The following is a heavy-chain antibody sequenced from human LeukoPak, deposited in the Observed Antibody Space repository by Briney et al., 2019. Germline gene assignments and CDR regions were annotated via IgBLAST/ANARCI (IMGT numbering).Heavy chain of an antibody. CDR3: AVAGTEGFDY. V-gene: IGHV3-74*01. CDR1: GFTFSSYW. Sequence: GGSLRLSYAASGFTFSSYWMHWVRQAPGKGLVWVSRINSDGSSTSYADSVKGRFTISRDNAKDTLYLQMNSLRAEDTAVYYCAVAGTEGFDYWGQGTLVTVSS. J-gene: IGHJ4*02. D-gene: IGHD6-19*01. CDR2: INSDGSST.